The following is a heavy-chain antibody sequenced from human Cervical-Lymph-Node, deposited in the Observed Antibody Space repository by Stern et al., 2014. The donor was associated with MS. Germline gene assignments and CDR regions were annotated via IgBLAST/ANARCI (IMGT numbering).Heavy chain of an antibody. V-gene: IGHV3-74*03. CDR2: INSDGSST. CDR3: ARVGYGGNSAFDY. Sequence: EMQLVESGGGLVQPGGSLTLSCAASGFTFSSYWMHWVRQAPGKGLVWVSRINSDGSSTTYADSVKGRFTISRENAKNTLFLQMNSLRAEDTAVYYCARVGYGGNSAFDYWGQGTLVTVSS. J-gene: IGHJ4*02. CDR1: GFTFSSYW. D-gene: IGHD4-23*01.